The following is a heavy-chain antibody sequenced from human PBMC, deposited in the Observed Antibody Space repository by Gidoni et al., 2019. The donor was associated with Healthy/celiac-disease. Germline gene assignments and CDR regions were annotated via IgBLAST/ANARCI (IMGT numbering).Heavy chain of an antibody. J-gene: IGHJ4*02. CDR3: ARDTIVATSLDY. CDR1: GFPFSSYA. V-gene: IGHV3-30*04. Sequence: QVQLVESGGGVVQPGRSLRLSCAASGFPFSSYAMHWVRQAPGKGLEWVAVISYDGSNKYYADSVKGRFTISRDNSKNTLYLQMNSLRAEDTAVYYCARDTIVATSLDYWGQGTLVTVSS. D-gene: IGHD5-12*01. CDR2: ISYDGSNK.